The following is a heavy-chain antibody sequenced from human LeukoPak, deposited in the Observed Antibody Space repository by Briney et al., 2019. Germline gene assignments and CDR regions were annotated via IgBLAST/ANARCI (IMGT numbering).Heavy chain of an antibody. Sequence: PGGSLRLSCAASGFTFSDYYMSWIRQAPGKGLEWVLYISSSGSTIYYADSVKGRFTISRDNAKNSLYLQMNSLRAEDTAVYYCARVWRLRDGVVVYYYYYMDVWGKGTTVTVSS. CDR1: GFTFSDYY. CDR2: ISSSGSTI. J-gene: IGHJ6*03. CDR3: ARVWRLRDGVVVYYYYYMDV. V-gene: IGHV3-11*01. D-gene: IGHD3-3*01.